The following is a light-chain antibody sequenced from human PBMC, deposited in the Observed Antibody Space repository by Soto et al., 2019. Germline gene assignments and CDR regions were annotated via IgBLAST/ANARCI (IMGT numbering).Light chain of an antibody. CDR1: SSNIGTNN. CDR2: SNN. V-gene: IGLV1-44*01. Sequence: QSAVTQPPSASGTPGQRVTISCSGSSSNIGTNNVAWNQQVPGTAPNLLMFSNNQRPSGVPERFSASKSGTSASLAISGLQSEDEADYYCAAWDDSLNGWVFGGGTKVTVL. CDR3: AAWDDSLNGWV. J-gene: IGLJ3*02.